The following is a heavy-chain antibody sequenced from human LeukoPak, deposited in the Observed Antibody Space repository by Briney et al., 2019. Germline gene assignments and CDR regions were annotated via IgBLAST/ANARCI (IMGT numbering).Heavy chain of an antibody. V-gene: IGHV3-11*06. Sequence: GGSLRLSCAASGFTFTDSYMTWVRQAPGKGLEWLSYISGSGDDTNYADSVRGRFTISRDNGKNSLYLQMNSLRAEDTAVYYCAELGITMIGGVWGKGTTVTISS. D-gene: IGHD3-10*02. CDR2: ISGSGDDT. CDR1: GFTFTDSY. CDR3: AELGITMIGGV. J-gene: IGHJ6*04.